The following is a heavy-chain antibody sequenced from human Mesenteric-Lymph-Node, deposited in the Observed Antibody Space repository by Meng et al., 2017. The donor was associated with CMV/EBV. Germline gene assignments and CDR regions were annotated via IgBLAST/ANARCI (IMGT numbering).Heavy chain of an antibody. J-gene: IGHJ6*02. CDR2: IWYDGSNR. CDR3: ARVEITMIDNGMDV. Sequence: GGSLRLSCAASGFTFSSYGMHWVRQAPGKGLEWVAVIWYDGSNRYYADSVKGRFTISRDNSKNTLYLQMNSLRAEDTAVYYCARVEITMIDNGMDVWGQGTTVTVSS. CDR1: GFTFSSYG. V-gene: IGHV3-33*01. D-gene: IGHD3-22*01.